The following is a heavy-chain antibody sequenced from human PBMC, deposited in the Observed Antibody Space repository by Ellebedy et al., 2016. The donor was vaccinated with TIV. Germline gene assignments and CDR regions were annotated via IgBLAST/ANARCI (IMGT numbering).Heavy chain of an antibody. CDR1: GFTFRNCI. V-gene: IGHV3-64D*09. J-gene: IGHJ4*02. Sequence: PGGSLRLSCSASGFTFRNCIMHWVRQAPGKGLESVSAISSNGDTTYYADSVKDRFIVSRDNSENTLYLQMRNLGPEDTAMYYCVKDRYFGSLYDNWGQGTLATVSS. CDR3: VKDRYFGSLYDN. D-gene: IGHD3-9*01. CDR2: ISSNGDTT.